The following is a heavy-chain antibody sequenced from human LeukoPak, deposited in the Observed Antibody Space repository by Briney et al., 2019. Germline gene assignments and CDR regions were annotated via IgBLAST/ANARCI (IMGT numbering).Heavy chain of an antibody. CDR1: GASMTNYY. CDR2: IYYSGST. D-gene: IGHD1-26*01. J-gene: IGHJ4*02. V-gene: IGHV4-59*01. Sequence: SETLSLTCTVSGASMTNYYWNWIRQPPGKGLEWIGYIYYSGSTNYNPSLKSRVTISVDTSKNQFSLKLSSVTAADTAVYYCARGGVGASFDYWGQGTLVTVSS. CDR3: ARGGVGASFDY.